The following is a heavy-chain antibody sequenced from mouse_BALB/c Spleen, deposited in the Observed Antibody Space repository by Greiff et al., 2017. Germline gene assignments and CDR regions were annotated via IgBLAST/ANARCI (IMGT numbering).Heavy chain of an antibody. Sequence: VKLMESGAELVRPGSSVKISCKASGYAFSSYWMNWVKQRPGQGLEWIGQIYPGDGDTNYNGKFKGKATLTADKSSSTAYMQLSSLTSEDSAVYFCARMDYDYDVGYAMDYWGQGTSVTVSS. D-gene: IGHD2-4*01. V-gene: IGHV1-80*01. J-gene: IGHJ4*01. CDR1: GYAFSSYW. CDR2: IYPGDGDT. CDR3: ARMDYDYDVGYAMDY.